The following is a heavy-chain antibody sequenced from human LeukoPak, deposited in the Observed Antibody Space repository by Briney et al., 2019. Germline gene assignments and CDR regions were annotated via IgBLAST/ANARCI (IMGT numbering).Heavy chain of an antibody. D-gene: IGHD3-10*01. Sequence: KPGWSLRLSCAASGFTFSSYAMHWVRQAPGKGLEWVGRIKSKTDGGTTDYAAPVQGRFTISRDDSKNTLYLQMNSLKTEDTAVYYCTTDEGLYYGSGSYYNGDYWGQGTLVTVSS. CDR3: TTDEGLYYGSGSYYNGDY. CDR2: IKSKTDGGTT. CDR1: GFTFSSYA. J-gene: IGHJ4*02. V-gene: IGHV3-15*01.